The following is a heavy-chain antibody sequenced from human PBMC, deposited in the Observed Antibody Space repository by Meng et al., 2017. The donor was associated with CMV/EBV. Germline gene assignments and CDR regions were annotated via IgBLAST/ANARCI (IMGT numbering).Heavy chain of an antibody. J-gene: IGHJ6*02. Sequence: GESLKISCAASGFTFSSYSMNWVRQAPGKGLEWVSYISSSSSIIYYADSVKGRFTISRDNAKNSLYLQMNSLRAEDTAVYYCAREDIVVVPAASYYGMDVWGQGTTVTVSS. CDR1: GFTFSSYS. D-gene: IGHD2-2*01. V-gene: IGHV3-48*04. CDR3: AREDIVVVPAASYYGMDV. CDR2: ISSSSSII.